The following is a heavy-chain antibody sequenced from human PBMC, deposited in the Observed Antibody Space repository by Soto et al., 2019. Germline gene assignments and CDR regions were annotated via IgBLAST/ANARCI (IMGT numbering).Heavy chain of an antibody. D-gene: IGHD6-19*01. J-gene: IGHJ5*02. CDR2: IYPGDSDT. V-gene: IGHV5-51*07. CDR3: ARLTSSGIAVAGTGAWFDP. CDR1: GYSFTSYW. Sequence: PGESLKISCKGSGYSFTSYWIGWVHQMPGKGLEWMGIIYPGDSDTRYSPSFQGQVTISADKSISTAYLQWSSLKASDTAMYYCARLTSSGIAVAGTGAWFDPWGQGTLATVSS.